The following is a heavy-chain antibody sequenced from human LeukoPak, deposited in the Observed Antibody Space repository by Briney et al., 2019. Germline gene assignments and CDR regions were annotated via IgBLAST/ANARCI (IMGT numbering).Heavy chain of an antibody. CDR3: ARCPQQWLAKTFDY. J-gene: IGHJ4*02. Sequence: SETLSLTCAVYGGSFSGYYWSWIRQPPGKGLEWIGEINHSGSTNYNPSLKSQVTISVDTTENQFSLKLSSVTAADTAVYYCARCPQQWLAKTFDYWGQGTLVTVSS. CDR2: INHSGST. CDR1: GGSFSGYY. V-gene: IGHV4-34*01. D-gene: IGHD6-19*01.